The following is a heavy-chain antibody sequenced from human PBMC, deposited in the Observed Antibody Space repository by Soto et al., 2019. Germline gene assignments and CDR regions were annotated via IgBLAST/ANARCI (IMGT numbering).Heavy chain of an antibody. CDR1: GYTFTSYG. J-gene: IGHJ6*02. D-gene: IGHD2-15*01. Sequence: QVQLVQYGAEVKKPGASVKVSCKASGYTFTSYGISWVRQAPGQGLEWMGWISAYNGNKNYAQKLQARVTMATYTSTSTAYMELRRLIPDDTAVYYCARGLYCSGGSCYSGMDVWGQGTTVTVSS. CDR2: ISAYNGNK. CDR3: ARGLYCSGGSCYSGMDV. V-gene: IGHV1-18*01.